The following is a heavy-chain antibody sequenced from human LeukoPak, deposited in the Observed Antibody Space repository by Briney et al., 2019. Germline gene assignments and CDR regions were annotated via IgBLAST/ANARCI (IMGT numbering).Heavy chain of an antibody. CDR3: ARELQLLFFDY. J-gene: IGHJ4*02. CDR1: GGSISSGDYY. CDR2: IYYSGST. Sequence: SQTLSLNCTVSGGSISSGDYYWSWIRQPPGKRLEWIGYIYYSGSTYYNPSLKSRVTISVDTSKNQFSLKLSSVTAADTAVYYCARELQLLFFDYWGQGTLVTVSS. D-gene: IGHD2-2*01. V-gene: IGHV4-30-4*01.